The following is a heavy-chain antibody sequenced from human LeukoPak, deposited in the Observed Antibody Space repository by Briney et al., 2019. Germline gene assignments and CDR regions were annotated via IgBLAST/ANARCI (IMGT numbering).Heavy chain of an antibody. D-gene: IGHD3-22*01. V-gene: IGHV3-11*04. CDR2: ISSSGSI. Sequence: GGSLRLSCAASGFTFSDNYMSWIRQAPGRGLEWVSYISSSGSIYYADSVKGRFTISRDNAKNSLYLQMNSLRAEDTAVYYCARDWRDSSGKFPNDAFDIWGQGTMVTVSS. CDR1: GFTFSDNY. J-gene: IGHJ3*02. CDR3: ARDWRDSSGKFPNDAFDI.